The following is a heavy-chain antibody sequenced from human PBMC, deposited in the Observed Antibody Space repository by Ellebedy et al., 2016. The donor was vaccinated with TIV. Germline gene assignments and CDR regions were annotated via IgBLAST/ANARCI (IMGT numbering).Heavy chain of an antibody. CDR3: ARLHEVGELLGLDYGMDV. D-gene: IGHD3-10*01. J-gene: IGHJ6*02. CDR2: MNPGDSDT. V-gene: IGHV5-51*01. Sequence: GESLKISXKGSGYSFTTYWIGWVRQIPGKGLEWMGIMNPGDSDTRYSPSFQGQVTISADKSISTAYLQWSSLKASDTAMYYCARLHEVGELLGLDYGMDVWGQGTTVTVSS. CDR1: GYSFTTYW.